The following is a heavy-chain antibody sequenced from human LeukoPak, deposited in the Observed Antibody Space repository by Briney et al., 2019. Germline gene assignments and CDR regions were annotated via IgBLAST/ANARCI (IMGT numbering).Heavy chain of an antibody. D-gene: IGHD3-22*01. V-gene: IGHV3-23*01. Sequence: GGSLRLSCAASGFTFSSYAMSWVRQTPGKGLEWVSAISGSGSSTYYADSVKGRFTISRDNSKNTLYLQMNSLRAEDTAVYYCLSYYYDSSGYYKDAFDIWGQGTMVTVSS. CDR2: ISGSGSST. CDR3: LSYYYDSSGYYKDAFDI. CDR1: GFTFSSYA. J-gene: IGHJ3*02.